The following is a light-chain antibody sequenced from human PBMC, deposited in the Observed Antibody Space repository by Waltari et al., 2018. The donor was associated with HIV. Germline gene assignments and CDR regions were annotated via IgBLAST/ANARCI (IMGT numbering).Light chain of an antibody. Sequence: ELVMTQSPATLSVSPGERVTLSCRASHSVSNKLAWYQHKPGQAPRLLIYGESTRATGVPARFSGSGSGTEFTLTISSLQSEDVAVYYCQQYHQWPPRLPFGPGTKVEIK. CDR3: QQYHQWPPRLP. J-gene: IGKJ3*01. CDR1: HSVSNK. CDR2: GES. V-gene: IGKV3-15*01.